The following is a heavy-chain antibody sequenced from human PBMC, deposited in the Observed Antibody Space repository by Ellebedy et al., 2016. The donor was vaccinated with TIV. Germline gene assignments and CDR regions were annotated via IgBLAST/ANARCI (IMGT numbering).Heavy chain of an antibody. D-gene: IGHD2-2*01. Sequence: SETLSLXXAVSGGSISSGGYSWSWIRQPPGKGLEWIGYIYHSGSTYYNPSLKSRVTISVDRSKNQFSLKLSSVTAADTAVYYCARGGYQLLLFDYWGQGTLVTVSS. CDR3: ARGGYQLLLFDY. V-gene: IGHV4-30-2*01. CDR1: GGSISSGGYS. CDR2: IYHSGST. J-gene: IGHJ4*02.